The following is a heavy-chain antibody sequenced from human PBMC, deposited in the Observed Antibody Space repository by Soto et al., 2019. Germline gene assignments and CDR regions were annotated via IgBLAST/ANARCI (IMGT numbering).Heavy chain of an antibody. V-gene: IGHV1-8*01. Sequence: ASVKVSCKASGNTFTGYDINWVRQATGHGLEWMGWINPNSGNMGYAQKFQGRVTMTRDTAIRTAYMEVSRLRSDDTAVYYCARGRASGSYYLLDYWGQGTLVTVSS. CDR3: ARGRASGSYYLLDY. CDR2: INPNSGNM. J-gene: IGHJ4*02. D-gene: IGHD3-10*01. CDR1: GNTFTGYD.